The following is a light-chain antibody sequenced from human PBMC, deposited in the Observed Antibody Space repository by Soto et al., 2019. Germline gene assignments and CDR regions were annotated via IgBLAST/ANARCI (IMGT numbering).Light chain of an antibody. CDR2: GNS. CDR1: SSNIGAGYD. V-gene: IGLV1-40*01. Sequence: QSVLTHPPSVSGAPGQRVTISCTVSSSNIGAGYDVHWYQQLPGTAPKLLIYGNSNRPSGVPDRFSGSKSGTSASLATTGLQAEDEADYYCQSYDSSLIVFGTGTKVTV. CDR3: QSYDSSLIV. J-gene: IGLJ1*01.